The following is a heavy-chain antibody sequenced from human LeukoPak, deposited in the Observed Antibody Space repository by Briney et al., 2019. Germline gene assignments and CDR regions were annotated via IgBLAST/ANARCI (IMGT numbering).Heavy chain of an antibody. CDR3: ARDRGIVATITVFDP. CDR1: GGSFSGYY. Sequence: SETLSLTCAVYGGSFSGYYWSWIRQPPGKGLEWIGEINHSGSTNYNPSLKSRVTISVDTSKNQFSLKLSSVTAADTAVYYYARDRGIVATITVFDPWGQGTLVTVSS. J-gene: IGHJ5*02. V-gene: IGHV4-34*01. D-gene: IGHD5-12*01. CDR2: INHSGST.